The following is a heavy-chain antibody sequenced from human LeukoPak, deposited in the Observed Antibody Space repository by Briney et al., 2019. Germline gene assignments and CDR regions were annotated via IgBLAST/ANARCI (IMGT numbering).Heavy chain of an antibody. CDR3: ARVYYDSSGYYFDY. Sequence: SETLSLTCTVSGGSISSYYWSWIRQLPGKGLEWIGYIYYSGSTNYNPSLKSRVTISVDTSKNQFSLKLSSVTAADTAVYYCARVYYDSSGYYFDYWGQGTLVTVSS. D-gene: IGHD3-22*01. CDR1: GGSISSYY. V-gene: IGHV4-59*01. J-gene: IGHJ4*02. CDR2: IYYSGST.